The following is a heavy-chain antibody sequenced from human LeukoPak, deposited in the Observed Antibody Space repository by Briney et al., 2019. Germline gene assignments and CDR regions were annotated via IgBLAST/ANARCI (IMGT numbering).Heavy chain of an antibody. V-gene: IGHV1-8*03. D-gene: IGHD2-15*01. J-gene: IGHJ4*02. CDR3: ARGFLVEPFDY. Sequence: GASVKVSCKASGYTFTIYDINWVRQATGQGLEWMGWMNPNSGNTGYAQKFQGRVTITRNTSISTAYMELSSLRSEDTAVYYCARGFLVEPFDYWGQGTLVTVSS. CDR1: GYTFTIYD. CDR2: MNPNSGNT.